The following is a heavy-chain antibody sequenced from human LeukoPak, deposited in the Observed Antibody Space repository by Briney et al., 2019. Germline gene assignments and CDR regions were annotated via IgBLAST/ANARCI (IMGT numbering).Heavy chain of an antibody. Sequence: GGSLRLSCAASGFTFNIYSMNWVRQAPGKGLEWISYITSNLATIRYADSVRGRFTISRDNAGKSLFLHMNSLRDDDTAVYYCARSVEGHFDYWGQGTLDTVSS. V-gene: IGHV3-48*02. CDR2: ITSNLATI. CDR1: GFTFNIYS. J-gene: IGHJ4*02. CDR3: ARSVEGHFDY. D-gene: IGHD2-21*01.